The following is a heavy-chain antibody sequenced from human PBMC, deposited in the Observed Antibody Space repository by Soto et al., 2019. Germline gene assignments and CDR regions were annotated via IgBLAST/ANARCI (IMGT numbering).Heavy chain of an antibody. CDR1: GFTVSSNY. J-gene: IGHJ4*02. CDR2: IYSGGST. V-gene: IGHV3-53*01. CDR3: ARATGSPYFAY. Sequence: PGGSLRLSCAASGFTVSSNYMSWVRQAQGKGLEWVSVIYSGGSTYYADSVKGRFTISRDNSKNTLYLQMNSLRAEDTAVYYCARATGSPYFAYWGQGTLVTASS. D-gene: IGHD2-15*01.